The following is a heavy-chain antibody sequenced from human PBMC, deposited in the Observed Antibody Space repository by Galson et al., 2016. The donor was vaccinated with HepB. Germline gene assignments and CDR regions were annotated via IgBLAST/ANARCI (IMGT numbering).Heavy chain of an antibody. J-gene: IGHJ6*02. D-gene: IGHD6-19*01. V-gene: IGHV3-11*06. CDR2: ISISSSYT. Sequence: LRLSCAASGFSFSDYYMSWIRQAPGKGLEWVSYISISSSYTNDADSVKGRFTISRDDAKNSLYLQMGSLRAEDTAVYYCARNYFIGVAGTDYGMDVWGQGTTVTVSS. CDR3: ARNYFIGVAGTDYGMDV. CDR1: GFSFSDYY.